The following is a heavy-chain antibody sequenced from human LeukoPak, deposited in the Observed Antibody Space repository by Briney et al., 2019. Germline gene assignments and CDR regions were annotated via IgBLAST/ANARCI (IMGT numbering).Heavy chain of an antibody. Sequence: GGSLRLSCAASGFSFRTFGMNWVRQAPGRGLEWVSAISGGGFSTHYADSVKGRFTISRDNSKNTVYLQMNSLRAEDTAVYFCARGGGTYIDYWGQGTLVTVSS. J-gene: IGHJ4*02. D-gene: IGHD1-1*01. CDR3: ARGGGTYIDY. CDR2: ISGGGFST. CDR1: GFSFRTFG. V-gene: IGHV3-23*01.